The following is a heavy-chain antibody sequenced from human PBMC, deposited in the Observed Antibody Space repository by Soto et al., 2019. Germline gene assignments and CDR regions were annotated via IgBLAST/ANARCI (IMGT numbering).Heavy chain of an antibody. CDR3: AKFDGGVSGPVDY. V-gene: IGHV3-23*01. CDR2: ISGGGKNT. Sequence: GGSLRLSCAASGFTFSSCAMGWVRQAPGKGLEWVSGISGGGKNTYYGDSVKGRIAISRDNSKNTVYLQMNSLRVEDSAVYYCAKFDGGVSGPVDYWGQGTLVTVSS. D-gene: IGHD2-15*01. CDR1: GFTFSSCA. J-gene: IGHJ4*02.